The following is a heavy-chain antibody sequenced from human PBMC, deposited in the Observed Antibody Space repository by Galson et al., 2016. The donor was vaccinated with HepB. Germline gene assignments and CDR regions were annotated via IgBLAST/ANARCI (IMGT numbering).Heavy chain of an antibody. V-gene: IGHV4-59*06. CDR1: GDSISSYY. J-gene: IGHJ5*01. Sequence: ETLSLTCTVSGDSISSYYWSWIRQPPGKGLEWVGSIYYTGSTYYNPSLKSRLTISVDTSKSQFSLKLTSVTAADTAVYYCVREFSGSWYDSWGQGTLVTVSS. D-gene: IGHD6-25*01. CDR2: IYYTGST. CDR3: VREFSGSWYDS.